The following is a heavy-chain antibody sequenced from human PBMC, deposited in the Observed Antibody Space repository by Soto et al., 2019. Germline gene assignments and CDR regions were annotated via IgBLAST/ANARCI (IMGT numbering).Heavy chain of an antibody. D-gene: IGHD3-3*02. Sequence: SEPMCVPRTVAGGTSGDHCWSWIRQPPGKGLEWIGYIYYGGSTSYNPSLKSRVTISLETSKSQFSLRLSSVTAADTGVYYSARVPAFWGKGILVPGSS. CDR1: GGTSGDHC. J-gene: IGHJ1*01. V-gene: IGHV4-59*11. CDR3: ARVPAF. CDR2: IYYGGST.